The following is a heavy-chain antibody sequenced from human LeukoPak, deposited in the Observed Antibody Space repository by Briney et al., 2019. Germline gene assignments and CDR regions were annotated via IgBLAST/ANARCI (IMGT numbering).Heavy chain of an antibody. J-gene: IGHJ1*01. V-gene: IGHV3-23*01. CDR1: GFTFSSYA. CDR2: IGAGGTFT. Sequence: GGSLRLSCTASGFTFSSYAMNWVRQAPGKGLEWVSGIGAGGTFTYYADSVKGRFTISRDNSRNTLYLQMNSLRADDTAVYYCANQYSRGWYVHFQYWGQGTLVTVSS. CDR3: ANQYSRGWYVHFQY. D-gene: IGHD6-19*01.